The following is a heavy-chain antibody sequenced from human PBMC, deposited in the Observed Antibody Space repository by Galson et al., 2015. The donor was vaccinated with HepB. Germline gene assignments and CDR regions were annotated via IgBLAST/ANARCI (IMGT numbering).Heavy chain of an antibody. D-gene: IGHD3-3*01. CDR3: VREGFLSGFDL. Sequence: SETLSLTCSVSGAPIGGSWHWIRPPPGKGLAWIGNIYDLGYSNSNASLTSRVTQSIDMSKNQFTLKLSSVTAADTAVYYCVREGFLSGFDLWGQGTVVSVSS. CDR2: IYDLGYS. CDR1: GAPIGGS. V-gene: IGHV4-59*01. J-gene: IGHJ4*02.